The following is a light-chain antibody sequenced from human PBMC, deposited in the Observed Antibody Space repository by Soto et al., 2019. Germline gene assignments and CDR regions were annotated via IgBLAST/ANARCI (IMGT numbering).Light chain of an antibody. V-gene: IGLV1-40*01. CDR3: QSYDSSLSGYVV. Sequence: QSVLTQPPSVSGAPGQRVTISCTGSSSNIGAGYDVHWYQQLPGTAPKLLIYGNSNRPSGVPDRFSGSKSGTSASLAITGLHAEDEADYYCQSYDSSLSGYVVFGEGTKLTVL. CDR2: GNS. CDR1: SSNIGAGYD. J-gene: IGLJ2*01.